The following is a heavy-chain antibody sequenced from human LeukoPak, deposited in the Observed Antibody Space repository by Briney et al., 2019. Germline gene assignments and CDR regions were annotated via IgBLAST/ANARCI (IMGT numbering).Heavy chain of an antibody. CDR1: GFTFSNYG. V-gene: IGHV3-23*01. Sequence: PGGSLRLSCAASGFTFSNYGLSWVRQAPGKGLEWVSSIMGGGSATYYADSVKGRFTISRDNSKNTLFLQMNPLRADDTAVYYCAGGAGVYYYGMDVWGQGTSVTVSS. CDR3: AGGAGVYYYGMDV. CDR2: IMGGGSAT. J-gene: IGHJ6*02.